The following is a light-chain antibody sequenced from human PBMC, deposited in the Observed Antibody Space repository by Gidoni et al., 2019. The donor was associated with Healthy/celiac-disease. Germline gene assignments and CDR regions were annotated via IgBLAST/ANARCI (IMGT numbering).Light chain of an antibody. Sequence: EIVLTQSQATLSLSPGERATLPCRASQSVSSYLAWYQQKPGQAPRLLIYDASNRATGTPSRFSGCVSGTDFTLTISSLEPEDFAVYYCQQRKTFGQGTKLEIK. CDR1: QSVSSY. J-gene: IGKJ2*01. V-gene: IGKV3-11*01. CDR2: DAS. CDR3: QQRKT.